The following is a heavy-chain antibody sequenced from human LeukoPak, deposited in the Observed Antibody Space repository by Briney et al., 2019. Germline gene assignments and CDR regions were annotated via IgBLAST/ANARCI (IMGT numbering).Heavy chain of an antibody. V-gene: IGHV3-21*04. CDR2: ISSSSSYI. CDR3: ARRVGYCNSNSCPPFDY. CDR1: GFTFSSYS. Sequence: GGSLRLSCAASGFTFSSYSMSWVRQAPGKGLEWVSSISSSSSYIYYADSVKGRFTISRDNAKNSLYLQMNSLRAEDTAVYYCARRVGYCNSNSCPPFDYWGQGTLVTVTS. J-gene: IGHJ4*02. D-gene: IGHD2-2*01.